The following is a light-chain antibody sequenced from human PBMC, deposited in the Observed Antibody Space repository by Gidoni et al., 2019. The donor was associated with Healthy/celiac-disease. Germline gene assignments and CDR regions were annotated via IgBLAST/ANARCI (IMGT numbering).Light chain of an antibody. J-gene: IGKJ3*01. CDR3: QQNYHSPVT. Sequence: DIQMTQSPSSLSASVGDRVSMTCRASQTISTSLNWYQQKPGEAPKLLIYAADTLQRGVPSRFSGSGSGADFTLTISSLEPEDYATYYCQQNYHSPVTFGPXTKVDIK. CDR1: QTISTS. CDR2: AAD. V-gene: IGKV1-39*01.